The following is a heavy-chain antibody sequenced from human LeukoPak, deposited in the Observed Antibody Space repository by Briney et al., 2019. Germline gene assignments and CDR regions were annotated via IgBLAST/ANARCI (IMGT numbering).Heavy chain of an antibody. D-gene: IGHD3-3*01. V-gene: IGHV4-39*01. J-gene: IGHJ4*02. CDR3: AEAYYDFWSGYYAFDY. CDR2: IYYSGST. CDR1: GGSISSSSYY. Sequence: SETLSFTCTVSGGSISSSSYYWGWIRQPPGKGLEWIGSIYYSGSTYYNPSLKSRVTISVDTSKNQFSLKLSSVTAADTAVYYCAEAYYDFWSGYYAFDYWGQGTLVTVSS.